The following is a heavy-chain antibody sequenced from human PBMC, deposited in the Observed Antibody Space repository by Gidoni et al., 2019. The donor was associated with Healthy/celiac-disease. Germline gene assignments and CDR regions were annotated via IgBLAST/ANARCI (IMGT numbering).Heavy chain of an antibody. CDR2: ISSSSSYI. CDR3: ARDWYSGYDSVKWQFDY. D-gene: IGHD5-12*01. Sequence: EVQLVESGGGLVKPGGSLRLSCAASGFTFSSYSMNWVRQAPGKGLEWVSSISSSSSYIYYADSVKGRFTISRDNAKNSLYLQMNSLRAEDTAVYYCARDWYSGYDSVKWQFDYWGQGTLVTVSS. V-gene: IGHV3-21*01. J-gene: IGHJ4*02. CDR1: GFTFSSYS.